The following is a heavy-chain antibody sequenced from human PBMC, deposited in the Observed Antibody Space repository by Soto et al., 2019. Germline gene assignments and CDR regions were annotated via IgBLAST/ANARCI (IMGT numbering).Heavy chain of an antibody. CDR3: ASPDYGAHSDAFDI. CDR2: IYYSGST. Sequence: PSETLSLTCTVSGGSISGYYWGWIRQPPGKGLEWIGSIYYSGSTYYNPSLKSRVTISVDTSKNQFSLKLSSVTAEDTAVYYCASPDYGAHSDAFDIWGQGTMVTVSS. CDR1: GGSISGYY. V-gene: IGHV4-39*01. J-gene: IGHJ3*02. D-gene: IGHD4-17*01.